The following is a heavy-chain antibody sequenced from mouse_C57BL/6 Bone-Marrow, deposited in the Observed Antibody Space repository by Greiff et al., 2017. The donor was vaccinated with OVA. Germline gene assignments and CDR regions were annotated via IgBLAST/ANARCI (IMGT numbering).Heavy chain of an antibody. J-gene: IGHJ4*01. CDR3: RELVLLRRDYAIDY. D-gene: IGHD1-1*01. Sequence: EVQLQQSGPELVKPGASVKISCKASGYSFTNSYMNWVKQSNGKSLEWLGVINPNYGTTSYNQKFKGKATLTVDQSSSAAYKQRNSLTSEDSAVYYGRELVLLRRDYAIDYWGQGTSVTVSS. CDR2: INPNYGTT. V-gene: IGHV1-39*01. CDR1: GYSFTNSY.